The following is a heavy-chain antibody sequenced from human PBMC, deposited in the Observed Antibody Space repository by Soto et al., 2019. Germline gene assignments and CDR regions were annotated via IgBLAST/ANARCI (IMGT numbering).Heavy chain of an antibody. CDR1: GFTFRSYW. D-gene: IGHD6-13*01. Sequence: GASLRLSSATSGFTFRSYWMTWVRQAPGKGLDWVANIKPDGSGKNYVGSVEGRFTISRDNAQNSLYLQMNSLRAGDTAVYYCARVGYTDEAFDYWGHGTLVTVSS. CDR2: IKPDGSGK. J-gene: IGHJ4*01. V-gene: IGHV3-7*04. CDR3: ARVGYTDEAFDY.